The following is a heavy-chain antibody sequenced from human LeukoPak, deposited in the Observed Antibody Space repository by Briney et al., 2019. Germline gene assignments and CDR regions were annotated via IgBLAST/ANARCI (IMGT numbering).Heavy chain of an antibody. Sequence: GGSLRLSCTASGFTFGDYAMGWVRQAPGKGLEWVGFIRSKAYGGTTEYAASVKGRFTISRDDSKSIAYLQMNSLKTEDTAVYYCTRARDMITFGGVIVGGDSLREFDYWGQGTLVTVSS. CDR2: IRSKAYGGTT. V-gene: IGHV3-49*04. J-gene: IGHJ4*02. CDR3: TRARDMITFGGVIVGGDSLREFDY. D-gene: IGHD3-16*02. CDR1: GFTFGDYA.